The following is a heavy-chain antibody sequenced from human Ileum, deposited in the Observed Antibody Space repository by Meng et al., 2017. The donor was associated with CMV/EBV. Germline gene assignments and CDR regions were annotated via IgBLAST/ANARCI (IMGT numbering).Heavy chain of an antibody. J-gene: IGHJ4*02. CDR1: GGSISNYY. D-gene: IGHD3-10*01. Sequence: QVQLQESGPGLVKTSETLSLTCYVSGGSISNYYWSWIRQTAGKGLEWIAHIYTSGTTNYNPSLKSRVTMLVDTSRNQFSLKLTSVTAADTAVYYCARNYGSGNWNFFHYWGQGTLVTVSS. V-gene: IGHV4-4*07. CDR2: IYTSGTT. CDR3: ARNYGSGNWNFFHY.